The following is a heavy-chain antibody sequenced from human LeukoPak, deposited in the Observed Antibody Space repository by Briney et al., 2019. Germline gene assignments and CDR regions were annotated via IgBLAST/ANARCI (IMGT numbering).Heavy chain of an antibody. CDR1: GYTFTSYG. J-gene: IGHJ5*02. V-gene: IGHV1-18*01. CDR2: ISAYNGNT. CDR3: ARGGIVRFGELLSEGIDP. D-gene: IGHD3-10*01. Sequence: APVKVSCKASGYTFTSYGISWVRQAPGQGLEWMGWISAYNGNTNYAQKLQGRVTMTTDTSTSTAYMELRSLRSDDTAVYYCARGGIVRFGELLSEGIDPWGQGTLVIVSS.